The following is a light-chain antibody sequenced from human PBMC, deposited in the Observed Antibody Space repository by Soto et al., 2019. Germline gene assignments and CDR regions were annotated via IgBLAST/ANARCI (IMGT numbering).Light chain of an antibody. CDR1: SSDVGAYNY. V-gene: IGLV2-14*01. CDR2: DVI. Sequence: QSVLTQPASVSGSPGQSITISCTGTSSDVGAYNYVSWHQQHPGKAPKLIIFDVIKRPSGVSNRFSGSKSGDTAALTIAGLQAADEADYYCSSYTRAKTVVFGGGTKVTVL. J-gene: IGLJ2*01. CDR3: SSYTRAKTVV.